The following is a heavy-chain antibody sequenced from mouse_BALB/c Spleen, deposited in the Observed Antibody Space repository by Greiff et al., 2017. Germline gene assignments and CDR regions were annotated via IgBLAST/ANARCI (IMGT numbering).Heavy chain of an antibody. J-gene: IGHJ2*01. CDR2: INPSNGGT. Sequence: QVTLKVSGAELVKPGASVKLSCKASGYTFTSYYMYWVKQRPGQGLEWIGEINPSNGGTNFNEKFKSKATLTVDKSSSTAYMQLSSLTSEDSAVYYCTRWGLYDGYYLTDYWGQGTTLTVSS. CDR3: TRWGLYDGYYLTDY. CDR1: GYTFTSYY. D-gene: IGHD2-3*01. V-gene: IGHV1S81*02.